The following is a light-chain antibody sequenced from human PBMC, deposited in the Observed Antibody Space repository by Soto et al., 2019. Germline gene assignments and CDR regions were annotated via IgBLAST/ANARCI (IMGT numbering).Light chain of an antibody. CDR2: DAS. CDR3: QQRSYWPLFT. J-gene: IGKJ3*01. Sequence: EIVLTQSPATLSLSPGERATLSCRASQSVSSYLAWYQQKPGQAPRLLIYDASNRATGIPARFSGSGSWTDFTLTISSLEPEDFAVYYCQQRSYWPLFTFGPGTKVDIK. CDR1: QSVSSY. V-gene: IGKV3-11*01.